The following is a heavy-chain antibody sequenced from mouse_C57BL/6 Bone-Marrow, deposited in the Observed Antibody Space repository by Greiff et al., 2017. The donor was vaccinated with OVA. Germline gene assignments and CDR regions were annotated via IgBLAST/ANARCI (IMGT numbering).Heavy chain of an antibody. CDR3: ARCPYYDPYAMDY. CDR1: GYAFSSSW. Sequence: VQLQQSGPELVKPGASVKISCKASGYAFSSSWMNWVKQRPGKGLEWIGRLYPGDGDTNYNGKFKGKATLTADKSSSTAYMQLSSLTSEDSAVYFCARCPYYDPYAMDYWGQGTSVTVSS. CDR2: LYPGDGDT. J-gene: IGHJ4*01. V-gene: IGHV1-82*01. D-gene: IGHD2-10*01.